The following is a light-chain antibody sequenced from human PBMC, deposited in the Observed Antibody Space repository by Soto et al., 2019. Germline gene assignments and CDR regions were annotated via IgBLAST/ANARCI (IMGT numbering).Light chain of an antibody. J-gene: IGKJ1*01. V-gene: IGKV1-5*01. CDR1: QTISYW. Sequence: DIQMTESPSTLSAXXGXXXXXXVRASQTISYWLAWYQQKPGKAPRLLIYDASTLESGVPLRFGGGGSGTEFTLTISSLQPDDFATYYCQQYDTYWTFGQGTKVDI. CDR3: QQYDTYWT. CDR2: DAS.